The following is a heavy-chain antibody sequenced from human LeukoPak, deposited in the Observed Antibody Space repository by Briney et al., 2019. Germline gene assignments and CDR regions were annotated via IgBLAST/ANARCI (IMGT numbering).Heavy chain of an antibody. D-gene: IGHD3-3*01. CDR1: GFTFSSYA. CDR2: ISGSGGST. CDR3: AKTRRAGYYDFWSGYYSI. J-gene: IGHJ3*02. V-gene: IGHV3-23*01. Sequence: GGSLRLSCAASGFTFSSYAMSWVRQAPGKGLEWVSAISGSGGSTYYADSAEGRFTISRDNSKNTLYLQMNSLRAEDTAVYYCAKTRRAGYYDFWSGYYSIWGQGTMVTVSS.